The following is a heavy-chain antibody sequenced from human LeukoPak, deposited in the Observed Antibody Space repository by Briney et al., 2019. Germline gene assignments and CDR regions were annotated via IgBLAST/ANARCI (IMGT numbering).Heavy chain of an antibody. Sequence: GGSLRLSCAASGFTFSSYSMNWVRQAPGKGLEWVSSISSSSSYIYYADSVKGRFTISRDNAKNSLYLQMNSLRAEDTAVYYCALLGNYDSSADYWGQGTLVTVSS. V-gene: IGHV3-21*01. D-gene: IGHD3-22*01. CDR3: ALLGNYDSSADY. J-gene: IGHJ4*02. CDR1: GFTFSSYS. CDR2: ISSSSSYI.